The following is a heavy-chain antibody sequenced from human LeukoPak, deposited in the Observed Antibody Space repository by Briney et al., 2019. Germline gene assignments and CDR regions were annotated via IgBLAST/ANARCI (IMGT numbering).Heavy chain of an antibody. CDR3: ARALSDFWSDSYGMDV. V-gene: IGHV3-21*01. CDR2: ISSSSSYI. CDR1: GFTFSSYS. J-gene: IGHJ6*02. Sequence: GGSLRLSCAASGFTFSSYSMNWVRQAPGKGLEWVSSISSSSSYIYYADSVKGQFTISRDNAKNSLYLQMNSLRAEDTAVYYCARALSDFWSDSYGMDVWGQGTTVTVSS. D-gene: IGHD3-3*01.